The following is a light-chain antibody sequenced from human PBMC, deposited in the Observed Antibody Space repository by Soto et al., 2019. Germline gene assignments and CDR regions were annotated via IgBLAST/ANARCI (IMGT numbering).Light chain of an antibody. J-gene: IGKJ1*01. Sequence: EIVMTQSPATLSVSPGERATLSCRASQSVSSNLAWYQQKPGQAPRLLIYGTSTRATGIPARFSGSGSGTEVTLTISSLQPEDFAVYSCQQYNNWTPEKTFGQGTKVEIK. CDR1: QSVSSN. CDR3: QQYNNWTPEKT. V-gene: IGKV3D-15*01. CDR2: GTS.